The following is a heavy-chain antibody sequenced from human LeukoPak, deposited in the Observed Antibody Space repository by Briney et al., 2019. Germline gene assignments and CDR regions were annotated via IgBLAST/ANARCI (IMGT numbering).Heavy chain of an antibody. J-gene: IGHJ4*02. CDR1: GFTFSSYE. D-gene: IGHD1-1*01. CDR2: ISSSGSTI. CDR3: AREYNWNSVGWGY. Sequence: GGSLRLSCAVSGFTFSSYEMNWVRQAPGKGLEWVSYISSSGSTIYYADSVKGRFTISRDNAKNSLYLQMNSLRAEDTAVYYCAREYNWNSVGWGYWGQGTLVTVSS. V-gene: IGHV3-48*03.